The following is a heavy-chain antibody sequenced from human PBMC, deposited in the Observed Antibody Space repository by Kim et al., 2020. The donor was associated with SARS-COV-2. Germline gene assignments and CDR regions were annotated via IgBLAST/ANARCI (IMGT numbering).Heavy chain of an antibody. D-gene: IGHD2-2*01. V-gene: IGHV3-30-3*01. CDR3: ARDSYCSSTSCYLDYYGMDV. CDR2: ISYDGSNK. Sequence: GRSLRLSCAASGFTFSSYAMHWVRQAPGKGLEWVAVISYDGSNKYYADSVKGRFTISRDNSKNTLYLQMNSLRAEDTAVYYCARDSYCSSTSCYLDYYGMDVWGQGTTVTVSS. J-gene: IGHJ6*02. CDR1: GFTFSSYA.